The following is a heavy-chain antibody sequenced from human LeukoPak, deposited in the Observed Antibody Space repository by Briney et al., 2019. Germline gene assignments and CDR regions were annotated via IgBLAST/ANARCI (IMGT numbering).Heavy chain of an antibody. J-gene: IGHJ6*02. CDR3: AREAVMPVAPVKIGTSDRPLYEYYGLDV. CDR1: GFTFTGSF. Sequence: GGSLTLSCAASGFTFTGSFMSWLRQAPGKGLEWVANINRDGTETYYVGSVKGRFTISIDNAKNSVYLQMNSLRADDTAVYYCAREAVMPVAPVKIGTSDRPLYEYYGLDVWGQGTTVTVS. V-gene: IGHV3-7*03. D-gene: IGHD1/OR15-1a*01. CDR2: INRDGTET.